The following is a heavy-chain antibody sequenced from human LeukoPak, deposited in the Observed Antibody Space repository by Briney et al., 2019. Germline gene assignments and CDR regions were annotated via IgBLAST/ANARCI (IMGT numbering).Heavy chain of an antibody. Sequence: GGSLRLSCAAPGFTFNDYWMHWVRQAPGKGLVWVSRTNNDGSSTNYADSVRGRFTISRDNGKNTLNLQMNSLRAEDTAVYYCVRERTYCSTTSCSDAFDIWGQGTMVTVSS. CDR1: GFTFNDYW. V-gene: IGHV3-74*01. D-gene: IGHD2-2*01. J-gene: IGHJ3*02. CDR3: VRERTYCSTTSCSDAFDI. CDR2: TNNDGSST.